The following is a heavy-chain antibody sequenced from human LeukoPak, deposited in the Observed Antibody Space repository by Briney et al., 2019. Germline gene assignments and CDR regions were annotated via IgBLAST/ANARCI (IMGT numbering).Heavy chain of an antibody. J-gene: IGHJ6*03. CDR1: GFTFSSYA. CDR3: ARSPHNWNGEDYYYYMDV. Sequence: GGSLRLSCAASGFTFSSYAMNWVRRAPGKGLEWVSVISDSGGSTYYTDSVKGRFTISRDNSKNTLYLQMNSLRAEDTAVYYCARSPHNWNGEDYYYYMDVWGKGTTVTVSS. V-gene: IGHV3-23*01. CDR2: ISDSGGST. D-gene: IGHD1-1*01.